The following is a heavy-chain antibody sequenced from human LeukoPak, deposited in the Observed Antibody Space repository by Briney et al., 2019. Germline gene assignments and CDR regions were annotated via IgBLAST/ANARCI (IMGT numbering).Heavy chain of an antibody. CDR2: IWYDGSNK. CDR3: ARVRSGSGWYSFDY. J-gene: IGHJ4*02. Sequence: SGGSLRLSCAASGFTFSSYGMHWVRQAPGKGLEWVAVIWYDGSNKYYADSVKGRFTISRDNSKNTLYLQMNSLRAEDTAVYYCARVRSGSGWYSFDYWGQGTLVTVSS. V-gene: IGHV3-33*01. CDR1: GFTFSSYG. D-gene: IGHD6-19*01.